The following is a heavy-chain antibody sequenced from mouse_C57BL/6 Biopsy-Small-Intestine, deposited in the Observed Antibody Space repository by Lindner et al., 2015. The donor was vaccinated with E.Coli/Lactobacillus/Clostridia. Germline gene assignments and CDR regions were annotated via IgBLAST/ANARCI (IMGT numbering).Heavy chain of an antibody. CDR2: IDPADGET. CDR3: ARNGHSMDY. Sequence: VHLQESGAELVRPGASVKLSCTASGFSIKDSLIHWVKQRPEQGLEWIGWIDPADGETKYAPKFQDKATITADTSSNTAYLQLSSLTSEDTAIYYCARNGHSMDYWGQGTSVTVSS. J-gene: IGHJ4*01. V-gene: IGHV14-2*01. D-gene: IGHD3-3*01. CDR1: GFSIKDSL.